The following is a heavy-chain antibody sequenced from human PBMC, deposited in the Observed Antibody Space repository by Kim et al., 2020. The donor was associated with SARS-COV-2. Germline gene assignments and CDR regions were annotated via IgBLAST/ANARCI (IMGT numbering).Heavy chain of an antibody. J-gene: IGHJ4*02. CDR3: ATHNGYSYAPNFDY. D-gene: IGHD5-18*01. V-gene: IGHV1-3*01. Sequence: SQKFQGRVTITRDTSASTAYMELSSLRSEDTAVYYCATHNGYSYAPNFDYWGQGTLVTVSS.